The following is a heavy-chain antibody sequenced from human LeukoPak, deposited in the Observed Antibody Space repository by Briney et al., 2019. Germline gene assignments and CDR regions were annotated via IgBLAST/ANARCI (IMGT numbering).Heavy chain of an antibody. D-gene: IGHD3-22*01. CDR2: IIPIFGTA. Sequence: SVTVSCKASGGTFSSYAISWVRQAPGQGLEWMGGIIPIFGTANYAQKFQGRVTITTDESTSTAYMELSSLRSEDTAVYYCAIRHCYESSGYYVWFDPWGQGTLVTVSS. CDR3: AIRHCYESSGYYVWFDP. V-gene: IGHV1-69*05. CDR1: GGTFSSYA. J-gene: IGHJ5*02.